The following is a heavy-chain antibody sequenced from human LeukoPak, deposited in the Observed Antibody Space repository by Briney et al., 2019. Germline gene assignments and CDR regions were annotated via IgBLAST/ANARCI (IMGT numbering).Heavy chain of an antibody. CDR3: ARDLRVSWAYGMDV. D-gene: IGHD4-17*01. J-gene: IGHJ6*04. CDR2: ISYDGSNK. CDR1: EFTFSSYG. Sequence: GGSLRLSCAASEFTFSSYGMHWVRQAPGKGLEWVAVISYDGSNKYYADSVRGRFTISRDNSKNTLYLQMNSLRAEDTAVYYCARDLRVSWAYGMDVWGKGTTVTVSS. V-gene: IGHV3-30*03.